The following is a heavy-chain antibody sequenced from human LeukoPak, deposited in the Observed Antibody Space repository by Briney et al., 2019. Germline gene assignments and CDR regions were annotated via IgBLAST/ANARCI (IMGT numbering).Heavy chain of an antibody. CDR2: IYSGDST. CDR3: ARRSGIAVAGAFDY. D-gene: IGHD6-19*01. CDR1: GFAVSSNY. Sequence: GGSLRLSCAASGFAVSSNYMSWVRQAPGKGLEWVAVIYSGDSTYYADSVKGRFTISRDNSKNTLYLQMNSLRAEDTAVYYCARRSGIAVAGAFDYWGQGTLVTVSS. J-gene: IGHJ4*02. V-gene: IGHV3-53*01.